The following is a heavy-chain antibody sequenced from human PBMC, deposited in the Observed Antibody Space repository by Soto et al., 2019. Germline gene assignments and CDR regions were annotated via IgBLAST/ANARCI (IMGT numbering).Heavy chain of an antibody. CDR1: GFAFNKFG. Sequence: QVQLVESGGGVVQPGTSLRLSCEASGFAFNKFGMHWVRQAPGKGLEWVAFISYDGSYQYYADSVQGRLTINRDNSMNTVNMQVNSLRRYDTAVYYCAKGRVVGGVLGVPWGKCTLVTVSS. CDR3: AKGRVVGGVLGVP. D-gene: IGHD1-26*01. CDR2: ISYDGSYQ. V-gene: IGHV3-30*18. J-gene: IGHJ1*01.